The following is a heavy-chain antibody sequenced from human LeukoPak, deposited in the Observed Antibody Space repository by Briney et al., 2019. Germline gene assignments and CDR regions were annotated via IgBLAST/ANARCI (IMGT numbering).Heavy chain of an antibody. V-gene: IGHV3-30*04. D-gene: IGHD6-19*01. CDR2: ISHDGSNL. J-gene: IGHJ4*02. Sequence: GGSLRLSCAASGFTFNTYSMYWVRQAPGKGLEWVALISHDGSNLAYADSVKGQFTISRDNSKNTLYLQMNSLRAEDTAVYYCAREHSFITVSGRWFDFWGQGTLVTVSS. CDR1: GFTFNTYS. CDR3: AREHSFITVSGRWFDF.